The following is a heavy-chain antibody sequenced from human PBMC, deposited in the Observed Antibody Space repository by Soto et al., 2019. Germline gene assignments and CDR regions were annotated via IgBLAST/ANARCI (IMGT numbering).Heavy chain of an antibody. J-gene: IGHJ4*02. CDR2: ISYDGSNK. Sequence: GGSLRLSCAASGFTFSSYGMHWVRQAPGKGLEWVAVISYDGSNKYYADSVKGRFTISRDNSKNTLYLQMNSLRAEDTAVYYCAISLGELSFQYDYWGQGTLVTVSS. CDR1: GFTFSSYG. CDR3: AISLGELSFQYDY. D-gene: IGHD3-16*02. V-gene: IGHV3-30*03.